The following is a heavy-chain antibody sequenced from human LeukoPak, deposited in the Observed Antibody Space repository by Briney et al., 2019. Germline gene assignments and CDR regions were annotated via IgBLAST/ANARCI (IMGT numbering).Heavy chain of an antibody. CDR1: GFTFSSYA. D-gene: IGHD3-3*01. CDR3: AKDPPLGDFWSGYYNHY. Sequence: QPGGSLRLSCAASGFTFSSYAMSWVRQAPGKGLEWVSAISGSGGSTYYADSVEGRFTISRDNSKNTLYLQMNSLRAEDTAVYYCAKDPPLGDFWSGYYNHYWGQGTLVTVSS. CDR2: ISGSGGST. J-gene: IGHJ4*02. V-gene: IGHV3-23*01.